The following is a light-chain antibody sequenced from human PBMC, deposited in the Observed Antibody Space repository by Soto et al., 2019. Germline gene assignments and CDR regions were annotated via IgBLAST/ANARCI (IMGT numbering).Light chain of an antibody. J-gene: IGKJ1*01. V-gene: IGKV1-39*01. CDR2: GVS. Sequence: IQMTQYTSSLPASVADRVTITCLSSQNISRFLNWYQQKQGRAPNLLVYGVSTLQVGVPSRFSGSGFGTDFSLTIICLQPADFGTYFCPQIYNSPLAFGQGT. CDR3: PQIYNSPLA. CDR1: QNISRF.